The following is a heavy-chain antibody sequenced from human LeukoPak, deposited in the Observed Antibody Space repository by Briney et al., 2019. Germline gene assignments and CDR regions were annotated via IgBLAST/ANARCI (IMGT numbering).Heavy chain of an antibody. CDR1: GGSITSYF. CDR2: IYYTGST. D-gene: IGHD6-19*01. CDR3: ARGVSSGWFGY. Sequence: SETLSLTCTVSGGSITSYFWSWIRQPPGKGLEWIGYIYYTGSTYSNPSFKSRVTISLDTSKNQFSLKLRSVTAADTAVYYCARGVSSGWFGYWGQGTLVTVSS. J-gene: IGHJ5*01. V-gene: IGHV4-59*01.